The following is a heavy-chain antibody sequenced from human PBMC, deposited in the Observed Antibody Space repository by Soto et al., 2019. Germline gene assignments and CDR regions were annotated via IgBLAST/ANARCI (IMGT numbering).Heavy chain of an antibody. J-gene: IGHJ6*02. D-gene: IGHD3-3*01. V-gene: IGHV3-30-3*01. Sequence: HPGGSLRLSCAASGFTFSSYAMHWVRQAPGKGLEWVAVISYDGSNKYYADSVKGRFTISRDNSKNTLYLQMNSLRAEDTAVYYCARSFVADFWSGYPYYYGMDVWGQGTTVTVSS. CDR1: GFTFSSYA. CDR3: ARSFVADFWSGYPYYYGMDV. CDR2: ISYDGSNK.